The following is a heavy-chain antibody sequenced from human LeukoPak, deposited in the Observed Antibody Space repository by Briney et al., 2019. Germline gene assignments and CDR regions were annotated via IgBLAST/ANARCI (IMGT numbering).Heavy chain of an antibody. D-gene: IGHD5-24*01. CDR3: ARGGRWLQLHY. Sequence: SQTLSLTCTVSGGSISSGGYYWSWIRQPPGKGLEWIGYIYHSGSTYYNPSLKSRVTISVDTSKNQFSLKLSSVTAADTAVYYCARGGRWLQLHYWGQGTLVTVSS. J-gene: IGHJ4*02. CDR1: GGSISSGGYY. CDR2: IYHSGST. V-gene: IGHV4-30-2*01.